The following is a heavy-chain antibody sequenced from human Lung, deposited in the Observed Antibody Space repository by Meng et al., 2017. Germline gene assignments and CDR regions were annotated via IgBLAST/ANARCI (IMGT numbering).Heavy chain of an antibody. CDR2: IYNSGST. CDR3: ARGQKGYFDL. CDR1: GGSTSSSNYY. Sequence: VQLQESGPGLVKPSQTPSLTCTGSGGSTSSSNYYWSWIRQPPGKGLEWSGHIYNSGSTYYNPSLKSRITISVDTSKNQFSLKLSSVTAADTAVYYCARGQKGYFDLWGRGTLVTVSS. V-gene: IGHV4-30-4*01. J-gene: IGHJ2*01.